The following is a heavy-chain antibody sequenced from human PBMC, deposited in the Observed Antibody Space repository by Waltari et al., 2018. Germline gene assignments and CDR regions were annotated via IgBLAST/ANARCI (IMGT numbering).Heavy chain of an antibody. CDR3: ARKGGRGYTYGPFYYDS. CDR1: GFRFSDYW. J-gene: IGHJ4*02. CDR2: INSDGSSI. V-gene: IGHV3-74*01. D-gene: IGHD5-18*01. Sequence: EVQLVEAGGDIVQPGGSLRLSCAASGFRFSDYWMHWVRQGPGKGLLWVSRINSDGSSISYSDSVKGRFTISRDNSKNMLYLQLNSLRAEDTAVYYCARKGGRGYTYGPFYYDSWGQGTLVTVSS.